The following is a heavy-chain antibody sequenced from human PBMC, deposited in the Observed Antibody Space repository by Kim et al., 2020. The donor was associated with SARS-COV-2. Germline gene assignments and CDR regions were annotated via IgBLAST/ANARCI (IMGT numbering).Heavy chain of an antibody. CDR2: ISAYNGNT. CDR3: ARGFTGYCSSTSCYARGDAFDI. CDR1: GYTFTSYG. V-gene: IGHV1-18*01. J-gene: IGHJ3*02. Sequence: ASVKVSCKASGYTFTSYGISWVRQAPGQGLEWMGWISAYNGNTNYAQKLQGRVTMTTDTSTSTAYMELRSLRSDDTAVYYCARGFTGYCSSTSCYARGDAFDIWGQGTMVTVSS. D-gene: IGHD2-2*01.